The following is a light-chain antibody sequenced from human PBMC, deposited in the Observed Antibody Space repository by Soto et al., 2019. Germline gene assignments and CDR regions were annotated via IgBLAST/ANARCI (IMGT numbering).Light chain of an antibody. CDR1: QTVTSNY. V-gene: IGKV3-20*01. CDR3: QQYGNSPPT. Sequence: EIVLTQSPGTLSLSPGERATLSCSASQTVTSNYLAWFQKKPGQAPRLLIYGASSRATGIPDRVSGSGSGTDFALTISRLEPEDFAVYYCQQYGNSPPTFGHGNKVEI. CDR2: GAS. J-gene: IGKJ1*01.